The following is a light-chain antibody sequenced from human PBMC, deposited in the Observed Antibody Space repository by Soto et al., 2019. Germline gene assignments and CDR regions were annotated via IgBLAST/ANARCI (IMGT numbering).Light chain of an antibody. CDR2: GAS. J-gene: IGKJ1*01. CDR3: QHYGSSLWT. V-gene: IGKV3-20*01. CDR1: QSVSSSY. Sequence: EIVLTQSPGTLSVSPGERATLSCRASQSVSSSYLAWYQQKPGQAPRLLIYGASSRATGIPDRFSGSESGTDFTLTISRLEPEDFAVYYCQHYGSSLWTFGQGTKVEIK.